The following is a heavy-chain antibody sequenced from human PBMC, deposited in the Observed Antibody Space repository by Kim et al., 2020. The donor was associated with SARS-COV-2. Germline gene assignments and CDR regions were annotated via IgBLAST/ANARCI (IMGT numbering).Heavy chain of an antibody. J-gene: IGHJ6*02. V-gene: IGHV1-69*02. CDR1: GGTFNDYS. CDR3: AGNYGLDV. CDR2: IIPNLGVV. Sequence: SVKVSCKASGGTFNDYSISWVRQAPLQGLEWMGRIIPNLGVVNYAQKFQERVTITADMSTSTVYLELSSLRSEDTAVFYCAGNYGLDVWGQGTTVTVSS.